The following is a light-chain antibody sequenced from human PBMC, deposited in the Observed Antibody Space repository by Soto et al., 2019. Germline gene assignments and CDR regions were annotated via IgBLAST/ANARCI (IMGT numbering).Light chain of an antibody. Sequence: QSVLTQPASVSGSPGQSVAISCTGTSSDVGAYNYISWYQQHPGKAPKLLLSEVSSRPSGVSDRFSGSKSGNTASLTISGLQADDEPDYYCYSYSSGSAHVFRTGTKVTVL. CDR3: YSYSSGSAHV. V-gene: IGLV2-14*01. J-gene: IGLJ1*01. CDR2: EVS. CDR1: SSDVGAYNY.